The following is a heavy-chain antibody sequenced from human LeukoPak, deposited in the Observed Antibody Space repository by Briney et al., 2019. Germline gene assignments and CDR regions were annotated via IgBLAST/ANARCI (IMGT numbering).Heavy chain of an antibody. CDR1: GFTVSSNY. CDR2: IYSGGST. Sequence: GGSLRLSCAASGFTVSSNYMTWVRQAPGKGLEWVSVIYSGGSTYYADSVKDRFTISRDNSKNTLYLQMNSLRAEDTAVYYCARVGYYYGSGIDPWGQGTLVTVSS. V-gene: IGHV3-66*01. J-gene: IGHJ5*02. D-gene: IGHD3-10*01. CDR3: ARVGYYYGSGIDP.